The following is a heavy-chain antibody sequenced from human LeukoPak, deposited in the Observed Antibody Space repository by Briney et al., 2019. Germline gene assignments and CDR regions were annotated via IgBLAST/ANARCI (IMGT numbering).Heavy chain of an antibody. D-gene: IGHD2-2*01. V-gene: IGHV4-59*01. CDR3: ARVVVVPAGRWFDP. J-gene: IGHJ5*02. CDR2: FSYSGST. Sequence: SETLSLTCTVSGGSISSYYWSWIRQPPRKGLEWIAYFSYSGSTNYNPSLKSRVTISVDTSKNQFSLKLSSVTAADTAVYYCARVVVVPAGRWFDPWGQGTLVTVSS. CDR1: GGSISSYY.